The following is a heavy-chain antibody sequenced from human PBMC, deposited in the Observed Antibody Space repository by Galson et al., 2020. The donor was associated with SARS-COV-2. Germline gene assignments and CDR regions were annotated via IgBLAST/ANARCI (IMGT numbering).Heavy chain of an antibody. J-gene: IGHJ4*02. CDR2: IKQDGSEK. D-gene: IGHD3-22*01. CDR1: GFTFSSYW. CDR3: ARENGDENSGYYRFDY. Sequence: GGSLSLSCAASGFTFSSYWMSWVRLAPGKGLEWVANIKQDGSEKYYVDSVKGRFTISRDNAKNSMCLQMNNLRAEDTAVYYCARENGDENSGYYRFDYWGQGTLLTVSS. V-gene: IGHV3-7*01.